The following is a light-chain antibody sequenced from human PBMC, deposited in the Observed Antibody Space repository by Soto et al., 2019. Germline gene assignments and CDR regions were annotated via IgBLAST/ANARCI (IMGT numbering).Light chain of an antibody. CDR3: AAWDDSLNGWV. J-gene: IGLJ3*02. CDR2: SNN. CDR1: SSNIGSNT. V-gene: IGLV1-44*01. Sequence: QTVVTQPPSASGTPGQRVTISCSGSSSNIGSNTVNWHQQLPGTAPKLLIYSNNQRPSGVPDRFSGSKSGTSASLAISGLQSEDEADYYCAAWDDSLNGWVFGGGTKLTV.